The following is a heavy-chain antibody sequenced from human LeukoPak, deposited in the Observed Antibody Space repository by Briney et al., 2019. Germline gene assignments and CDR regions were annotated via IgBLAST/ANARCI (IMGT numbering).Heavy chain of an antibody. CDR2: ISGDGGST. J-gene: IGHJ4*02. Sequence: GGSLRLSCAASGFTFDDYAMHWVRQAPGKGLEWVSLISGDGGSTYYADSVKGRFTTSGDNSKNSLYLQMNSLRTEDTALYYCAKVQLGYCSGGSCYPGYYFDYWGQGTLVTVSS. D-gene: IGHD2-15*01. CDR3: AKVQLGYCSGGSCYPGYYFDY. CDR1: GFTFDDYA. V-gene: IGHV3-43*02.